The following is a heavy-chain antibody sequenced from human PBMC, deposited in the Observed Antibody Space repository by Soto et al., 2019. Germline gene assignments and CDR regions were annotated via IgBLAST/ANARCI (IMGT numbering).Heavy chain of an antibody. CDR3: ARGRYDILTGYPRAFDI. CDR1: GYTFTSYG. D-gene: IGHD3-9*01. J-gene: IGHJ3*02. V-gene: IGHV1-18*04. Sequence: VKVSCKASGYTFTSYGISWVRQAPGQGLEWMGWISAYNGNTNYAQKLQGRVTMTTDTSTSTAYMELRSLRSDDTAVYYCARGRYDILTGYPRAFDIWRQGTMATVSS. CDR2: ISAYNGNT.